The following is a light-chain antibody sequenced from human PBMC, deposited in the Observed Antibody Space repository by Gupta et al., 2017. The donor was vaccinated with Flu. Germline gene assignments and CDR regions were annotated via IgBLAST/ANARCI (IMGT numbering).Light chain of an antibody. CDR1: SNTVGNQG. CDR3: SARDSSRNEAV. CDR2: RNN. J-gene: IGLJ3*02. Sequence: GLTQPPSVSTGLRQTATLTCTGNSNTVGNQGAAWLQQHQGHPPKVLSDRNNTRPSGISERFSASRSGNTASLTITGLQPEDEADYYCSARDSSRNEAVCGGGTKVTVL. V-gene: IGLV10-54*04.